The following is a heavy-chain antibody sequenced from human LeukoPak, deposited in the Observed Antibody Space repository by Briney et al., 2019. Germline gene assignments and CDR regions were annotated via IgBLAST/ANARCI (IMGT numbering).Heavy chain of an antibody. CDR1: GGTFSSYA. CDR3: ARGIVVVTAIPYYYYYGMDV. J-gene: IGHJ6*02. V-gene: IGHV1-69*04. CDR2: IIPILGIA. D-gene: IGHD2-21*02. Sequence: SVKVSCKASGGTFSSYAISWVRQAPGQGLEWMGRIIPILGIANYAQKFQGRVTITADKSTSTAYMELSSLRSEDTAVYCCARGIVVVTAIPYYYYYGMDVWGQGTTVTVSS.